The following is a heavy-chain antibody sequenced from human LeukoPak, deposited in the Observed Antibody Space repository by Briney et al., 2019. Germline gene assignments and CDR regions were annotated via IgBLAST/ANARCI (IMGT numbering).Heavy chain of an antibody. D-gene: IGHD4-11*01. J-gene: IGHJ4*02. Sequence: SETLSLTCTVSGGSISSYYWSWIRQPPGKGLEWIGYIYYSGSTNYNPSLKSRVTISADTSKNQFSLKLSSVTAADTAVYYCARDSNDYQHDYWGQGTLVTVSS. CDR3: ARDSNDYQHDY. V-gene: IGHV4-59*01. CDR1: GGSISSYY. CDR2: IYYSGST.